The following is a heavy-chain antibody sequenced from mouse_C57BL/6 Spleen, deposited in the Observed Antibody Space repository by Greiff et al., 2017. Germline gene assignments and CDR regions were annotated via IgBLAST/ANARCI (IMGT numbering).Heavy chain of an antibody. V-gene: IGHV1-62-2*01. CDR3: ARHERDVYRFAY. CDR2: FYPGRGSI. J-gene: IGHJ3*01. CDR1: GYTFTAYT. Sequence: QVQLKQSGAELVKPGASLKLSCKASGYTFTAYTIHWVKQRSGQGLEWIGWFYPGRGSIKYNEKFKDKATLTADKSSSTVYMELSRLTSEDSAVYLCARHERDVYRFAYWGQGSLVTVSA.